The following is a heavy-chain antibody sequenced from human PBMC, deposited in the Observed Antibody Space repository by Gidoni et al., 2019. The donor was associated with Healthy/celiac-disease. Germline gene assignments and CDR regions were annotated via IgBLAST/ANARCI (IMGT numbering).Heavy chain of an antibody. J-gene: IGHJ4*02. V-gene: IGHV3-48*01. CDR1: GFPFSSDS. D-gene: IGHD6-19*01. CDR2: ISSSSSTI. Sequence: EVQLVESGGGLVQPGGSLRLSCPASGFPFSSDSMNWVRQAPGKGLEWVSYISSSSSTIYYADSVKGRFTISRDNTKNSLYLQMNSLRAEDTAVYYCARVGSYGGWYYFDYWGQGTLVTVSS. CDR3: ARVGSYGGWYYFDY.